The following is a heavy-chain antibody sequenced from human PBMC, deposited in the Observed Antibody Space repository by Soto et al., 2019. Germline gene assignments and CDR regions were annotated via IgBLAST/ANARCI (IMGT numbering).Heavy chain of an antibody. CDR3: VRGPRRYYYYGMDV. J-gene: IGHJ6*02. CDR2: INPKNGGT. V-gene: IGHV1-2*02. CDR1: GYMFTAYY. Sequence: ASVKVSCKASGYMFTAYYIQWVRQAPGQGLEWMGWINPKNGGTKYAQKFQGRVTMTRDTSRSTAFMELSRLRSDDTAVYYCVRGPRRYYYYGMDVWGQGTTVTV. D-gene: IGHD3-10*01.